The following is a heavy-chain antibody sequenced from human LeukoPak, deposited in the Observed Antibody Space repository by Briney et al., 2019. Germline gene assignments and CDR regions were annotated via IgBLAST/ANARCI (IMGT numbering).Heavy chain of an antibody. Sequence: PGGSLRLSCAASGFTFSSYDMHWVRQATGKGLEWVSAIGTAGETYYPGSVKGRFSISRENAKNSLYLQMNSLRAGDTAVYYCARDGYGSGSSYQYGMDVWGQGTTVTVPS. V-gene: IGHV3-13*04. CDR2: IGTAGET. CDR3: ARDGYGSGSSYQYGMDV. CDR1: GFTFSSYD. J-gene: IGHJ6*02. D-gene: IGHD3-10*01.